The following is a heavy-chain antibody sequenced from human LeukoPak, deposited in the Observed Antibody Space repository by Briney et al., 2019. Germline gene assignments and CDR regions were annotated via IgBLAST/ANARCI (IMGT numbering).Heavy chain of an antibody. V-gene: IGHV4-34*01. J-gene: IGHJ4*02. Sequence: SETLSLTCAVYGGSFSGYYWSWIRQPPGKGLEWIGEINHSGSTNYNPSLKSRVTISVDTSKNQFSLKLSSVTAADTAVYYCARQRSSSWYGYWGQGTLATVSS. CDR3: ARQRSSSWYGY. D-gene: IGHD6-13*01. CDR1: GGSFSGYY. CDR2: INHSGST.